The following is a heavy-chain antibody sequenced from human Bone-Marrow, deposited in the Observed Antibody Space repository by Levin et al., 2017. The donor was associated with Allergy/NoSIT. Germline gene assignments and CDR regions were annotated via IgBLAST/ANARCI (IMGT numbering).Heavy chain of an antibody. CDR3: WMYCSSSICYLRAFDI. Sequence: GESLKISCTASGFKFSDYGMHWVRQAPGKGLERVAVISFDRSTTYYSDSVKGRFTVSRDNYKNTLYLQMDSLRPEDTGIYYCWMYCSSSICYLRAFDIWGEGRAVGVSS. CDR2: ISFDRSTT. V-gene: IGHV3-30*03. CDR1: GFKFSDYG. D-gene: IGHD2-2*01. J-gene: IGHJ3*02.